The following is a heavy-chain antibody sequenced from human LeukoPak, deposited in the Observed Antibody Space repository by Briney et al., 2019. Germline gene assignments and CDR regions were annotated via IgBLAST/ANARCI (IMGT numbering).Heavy chain of an antibody. V-gene: IGHV4-39*07. Sequence: PSETLSLTCTVSGGSISSGSYYWSWIRQPPGKGLEWIGEINHSGSTNYNPSLKSRVTISVDTSKNQFSLKLSSVTAADTAVYYCATSYGRFDYWGQGTLVTVSS. D-gene: IGHD5-18*01. CDR3: ATSYGRFDY. CDR2: INHSGST. J-gene: IGHJ4*02. CDR1: GGSISSGSYY.